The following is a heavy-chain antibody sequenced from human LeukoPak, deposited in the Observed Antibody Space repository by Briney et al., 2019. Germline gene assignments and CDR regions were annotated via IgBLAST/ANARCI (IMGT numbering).Heavy chain of an antibody. CDR3: AGAPNQDFLDY. J-gene: IGHJ4*02. CDR2: LYAGGNT. Sequence: GGSLRLSCAASVFIVVSNYMSWVRQAPGKGLEWVSLLYAGGNTNYTDSVKGRFTISRDNSKNTLYLQMNSLRAEDTAIYFCAGAPNQDFLDYWGQGSLVTVSS. CDR1: VFIVVSNY. D-gene: IGHD1-14*01. V-gene: IGHV3-53*01.